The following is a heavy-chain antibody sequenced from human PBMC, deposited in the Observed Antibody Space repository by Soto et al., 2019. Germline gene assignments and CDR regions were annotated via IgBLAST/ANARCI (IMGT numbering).Heavy chain of an antibody. CDR1: GFTVDNYA. CDR3: AKDAAYYFDY. CDR2: ISWDSGGI. D-gene: IGHD6-25*01. J-gene: IGHJ4*02. Sequence: GGSLRLSCAASGFTVDNYAMHWVRQAPGKGLEWVSGISWDSGGIDYADSVRGRFTISRDNARNSPYLRMSSLRPEDTALYYCAKDAAYYFDYWGQGTLVTVSS. V-gene: IGHV3-9*01.